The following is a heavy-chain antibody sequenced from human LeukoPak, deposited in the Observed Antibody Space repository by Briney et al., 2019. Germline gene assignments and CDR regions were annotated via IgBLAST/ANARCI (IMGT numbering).Heavy chain of an antibody. Sequence: PGGSLRLSCAASGFTFSSYGMSWVRQAPGKGLEWVSAISGSGGSTYYADSVKGRFTISRDNSKNTLYLQMNSLRAEDTAVYYCAKRTGRQYDSSAPDAFDIWGQGTMVTVSS. V-gene: IGHV3-23*01. CDR2: ISGSGGST. CDR1: GFTFSSYG. CDR3: AKRTGRQYDSSAPDAFDI. J-gene: IGHJ3*02. D-gene: IGHD3-22*01.